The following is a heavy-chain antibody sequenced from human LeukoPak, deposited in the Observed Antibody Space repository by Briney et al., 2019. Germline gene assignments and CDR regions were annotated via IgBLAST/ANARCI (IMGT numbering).Heavy chain of an antibody. Sequence: PGGSLRLSCAASGFTVSSNYMSWVRQAPGKGLEWVSVIYSGGSTYYADSVKGRFTISRDNSKNTLYLQVNSLRAEDTAVYYCARDNRYYYDSSGSYGEWGQGTLVTVSS. V-gene: IGHV3-53*01. CDR3: ARDNRYYYDSSGSYGE. J-gene: IGHJ4*02. D-gene: IGHD3-22*01. CDR2: IYSGGST. CDR1: GFTVSSNY.